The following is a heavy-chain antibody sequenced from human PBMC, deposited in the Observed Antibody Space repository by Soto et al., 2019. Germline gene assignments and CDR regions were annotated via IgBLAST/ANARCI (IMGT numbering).Heavy chain of an antibody. CDR3: ARCVAYYDFWSGYNPPDY. J-gene: IGHJ4*02. V-gene: IGHV3-74*01. D-gene: IGHD3-3*01. CDR1: GFTFSSYW. CDR2: INSDGSST. Sequence: EVQLVESGGGLVQPGGSLRLSCAASGFTFSSYWMHWVRQAPGKGLVWVSRINSDGSSTSYADSVKGPFTISRDNAKNTPYLQMNSLRAEDTAVYYCARCVAYYDFWSGYNPPDYWGQGTLVTVSS.